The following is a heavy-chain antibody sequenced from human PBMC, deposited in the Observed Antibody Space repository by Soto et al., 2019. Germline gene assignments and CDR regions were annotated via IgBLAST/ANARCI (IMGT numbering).Heavy chain of an antibody. CDR1: GGSISTSGYF. Sequence: SETLSLTCTVSGGSISTSGYFWGWIRQPPGKGLEWIGYIYYSGSTNYNPSLKSRVTISVDTSKNQFSLKLSSVTAADTAVYYCARSRTTVTPSGFQHWGQGTLVTVSS. V-gene: IGHV4-61*05. CDR3: ARSRTTVTPSGFQH. J-gene: IGHJ1*01. CDR2: IYYSGST. D-gene: IGHD4-17*01.